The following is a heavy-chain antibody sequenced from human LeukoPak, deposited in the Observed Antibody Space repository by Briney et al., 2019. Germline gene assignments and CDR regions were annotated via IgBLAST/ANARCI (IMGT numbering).Heavy chain of an antibody. CDR1: GFTFSSYA. J-gene: IGHJ4*02. D-gene: IGHD5-18*01. CDR2: ISGSGDNT. V-gene: IGHV3-23*01. CDR3: ARYSYGSLDY. Sequence: GGSLRLSCAASGFTFSSYAMSWVRQAPGKGLEWVSGISGSGDNTYYADSVKGRFTISRDNARNSLFLQMNSLRDEDTAVYYCARYSYGSLDYWGQGTLVTVSS.